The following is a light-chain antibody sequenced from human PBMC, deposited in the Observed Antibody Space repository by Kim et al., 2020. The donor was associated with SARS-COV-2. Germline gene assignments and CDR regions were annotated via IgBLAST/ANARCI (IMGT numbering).Light chain of an antibody. J-gene: IGLJ2*01. CDR1: SLRSSF. CDR2: GKN. CDR3: NSRDSNDNVV. V-gene: IGLV3-19*01. Sequence: ALGQTVSITYQGDSLRSSFASWYQQTPGQPPLLVIYGKNNRPSGIPDRFSGSSAGNTASLTITGTQAGDEADYYCNSRDSNDNVVFGGGTQLTVL.